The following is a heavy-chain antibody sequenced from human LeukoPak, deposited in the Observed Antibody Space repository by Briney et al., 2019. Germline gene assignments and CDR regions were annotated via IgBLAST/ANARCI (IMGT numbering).Heavy chain of an antibody. J-gene: IGHJ5*02. CDR1: GFTISDYW. V-gene: IGHV3-7*01. Sequence: GGSLRLSCAASGFTISDYWMTWVRQAPGKGLEWVANIKQDGSEKTYVDSVKGRFTISRDNAKNSIFLQMNSLRVEDMAMYYCVRDGGTDWFDPWGQGTLVSVSS. CDR3: VRDGGTDWFDP. D-gene: IGHD3-16*01. CDR2: IKQDGSEK.